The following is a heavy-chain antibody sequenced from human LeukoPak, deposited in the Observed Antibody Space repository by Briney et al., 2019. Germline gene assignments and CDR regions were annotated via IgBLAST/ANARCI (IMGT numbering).Heavy chain of an antibody. CDR3: ARDEVGFTFGGVIGY. J-gene: IGHJ4*02. D-gene: IGHD3-16*02. V-gene: IGHV3-30-3*01. CDR2: ISYDGSNK. Sequence: GGSLRLSCAASGFTFSSYAMHWVRQAPGKGLEWVAVISYDGSNKYYADSVKGRFTISRDNSKNTLYLQMNSLRAEDTAVYYCARDEVGFTFGGVIGYWGQGTLVTVSS. CDR1: GFTFSSYA.